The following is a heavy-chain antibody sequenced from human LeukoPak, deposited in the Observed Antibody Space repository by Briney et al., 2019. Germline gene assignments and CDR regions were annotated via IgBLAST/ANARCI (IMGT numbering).Heavy chain of an antibody. CDR3: ARPDYGDYEGHYYFDY. Sequence: GRSLRLSCAASGFTFSSYGMHWVRQALGKGLEWVAVISYDGSNKYYADSVKGRFTISRDNSKNTLYLQMNSLRAEDTAVYYCARPDYGDYEGHYYFDYWGQGTLVTVSS. CDR1: GFTFSSYG. J-gene: IGHJ4*02. V-gene: IGHV3-30*03. CDR2: ISYDGSNK. D-gene: IGHD4-17*01.